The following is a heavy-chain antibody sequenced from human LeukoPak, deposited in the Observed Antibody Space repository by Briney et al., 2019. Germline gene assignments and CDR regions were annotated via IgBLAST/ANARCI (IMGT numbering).Heavy chain of an antibody. J-gene: IGHJ4*02. CDR3: ARDSITGDNSLDF. V-gene: IGHV3-33*05. D-gene: IGHD7-27*01. CDR2: ITNDGNYE. CDR1: GFTFSTYG. Sequence: GSLRLSCAASGFTFSTYGMHWVRQAPGKGLEWVAVITNDGNYEKYADAVRGRFTISRDSSKNTLYLQMNSLSAEDTAVYYCARDSITGDNSLDFWGRGTLVTVSS.